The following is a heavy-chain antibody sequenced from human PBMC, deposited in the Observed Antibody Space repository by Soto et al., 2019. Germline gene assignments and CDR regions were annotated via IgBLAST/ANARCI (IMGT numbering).Heavy chain of an antibody. D-gene: IGHD3-10*01. CDR2: IIPIFGTA. V-gene: IGHV1-69*01. Sequence: QVQLVQSGAEVKKPGSSVKVSCKASGGTFSSYAISWVRQAPGQGLEWMGGIIPIFGTANYAQKFQGRVTITADESTSTAYMELSSLRSADTAVYYCANGDRPTHIGAFYIWGQGTMVTVSA. J-gene: IGHJ3*02. CDR1: GGTFSSYA. CDR3: ANGDRPTHIGAFYI.